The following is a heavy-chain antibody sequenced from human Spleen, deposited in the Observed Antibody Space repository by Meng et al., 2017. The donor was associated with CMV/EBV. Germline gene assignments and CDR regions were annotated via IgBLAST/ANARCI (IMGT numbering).Heavy chain of an antibody. CDR1: GGSISSTTYY. CDR3: ARGVLMVSITFDY. D-gene: IGHD2-8*01. V-gene: IGHV4-39*07. Sequence: SETLSLTCTVSGGSISSTTYYWGWIRQPPGKGLEWIGTIYYSGNTYYNPSLKSRVTISVDTSKNQFSLRLNSVTAADTAVYYCARGVLMVSITFDYWGQGTLVTVSS. CDR2: IYYSGNT. J-gene: IGHJ4*02.